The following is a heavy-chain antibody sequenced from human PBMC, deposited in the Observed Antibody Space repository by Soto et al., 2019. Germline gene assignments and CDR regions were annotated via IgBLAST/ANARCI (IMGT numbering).Heavy chain of an antibody. CDR3: STGRSTYGLDS. V-gene: IGHV3-15*01. D-gene: IGHD5-18*01. CDR2: IKSITDGGTT. Sequence: APLRLSCVASAFSFTNAWMSLVRKAPGKWLEWVGRIKSITDGGTTDYAAPVKGRFTISRDDSNNTQYLQMNSLKTEDTAVYYCSTGRSTYGLDSWGQGTLVTV. CDR1: AFSFTNAW. J-gene: IGHJ4*02.